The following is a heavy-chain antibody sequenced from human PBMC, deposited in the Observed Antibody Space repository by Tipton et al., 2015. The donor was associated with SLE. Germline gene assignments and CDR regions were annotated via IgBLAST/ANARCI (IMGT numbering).Heavy chain of an antibody. V-gene: IGHV4-34*01. CDR3: ARGGFLSRAGRRRGYYCDY. CDR2: INHSGST. Sequence: TLSLTCAVYGGSFSGYYWSWIRQPPGKGLEWIGEINHSGSTNYNPSPKSRVTISVDTAKNQFSLKLSSVTGAATAVYYCARGGFLSRAGRRRGYYCDYWGQGTLVTVSS. J-gene: IGHJ4*02. D-gene: IGHD6-6*01. CDR1: GGSFSGYY.